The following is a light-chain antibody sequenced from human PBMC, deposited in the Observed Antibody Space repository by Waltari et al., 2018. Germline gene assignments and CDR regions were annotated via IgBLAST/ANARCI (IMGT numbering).Light chain of an antibody. J-gene: IGKJ2*01. CDR1: QDINSY. V-gene: IGKV1-39*01. Sequence: IQMPQSPSSLSPSVGDRIIITCRASQDINSYLNWYQQQLGKAPKLLIYGASNLQSGVPSRFSGTGSETDYTLTISSLQPEDAAGYYCQQSHSVQNTFGQGTKLEIK. CDR3: QQSHSVQNT. CDR2: GAS.